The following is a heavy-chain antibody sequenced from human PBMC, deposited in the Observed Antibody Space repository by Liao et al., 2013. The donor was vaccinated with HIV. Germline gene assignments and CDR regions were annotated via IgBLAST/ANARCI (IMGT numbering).Heavy chain of an antibody. V-gene: IGHV4-39*07. CDR2: IYYSGAT. J-gene: IGHJ3*02. D-gene: IGHD1-26*01. CDR1: GGSISSSSYY. Sequence: QLQLQESGPGLVKPSETLSLTCTVSGGSISSSSYYWGWIRQPPGKGLEWIGSIYYSGATYYNPSLKSRVTMSVDTSKNQFSLKLSSVTAADTAVYYCARAPITIVGVSVYGGAFDIWGQGAMVTVAS. CDR3: ARAPITIVGVSVYGGAFDI.